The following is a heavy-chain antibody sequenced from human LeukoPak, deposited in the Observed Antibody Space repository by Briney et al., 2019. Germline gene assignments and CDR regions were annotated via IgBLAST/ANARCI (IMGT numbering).Heavy chain of an antibody. CDR3: ARVRSSSWYCLD. CDR2: ISSSSSYI. CDR1: GFTFSTYS. J-gene: IGHJ4*02. V-gene: IGHV3-21*01. Sequence: PGGSLRLSCAASGFTFSTYSMNWVRQAPGKGLEWVSSISSSSSYIYYADSVKGRFTISRDNAKNSLYLQMNSLRAEDTAVYYCARVRSSSWYCLDWGQGTLVTVSS. D-gene: IGHD6-13*01.